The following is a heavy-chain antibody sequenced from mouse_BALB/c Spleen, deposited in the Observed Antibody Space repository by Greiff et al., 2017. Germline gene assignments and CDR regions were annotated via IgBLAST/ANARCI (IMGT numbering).Heavy chain of an antibody. Sequence: QVQLQQPGAELVRPGASVKLSCKASGYTFTSYWINWVKQRPGQGLKWIGNIYPSDSYTNYNQKFKDKATLTVDKSSSTAYMQLSSPTSEDSAVYYCTRWGITTDYYAMDYWGQGTSVTVSS. J-gene: IGHJ4*01. CDR3: TRWGITTDYYAMDY. CDR2: IYPSDSYT. CDR1: GYTFTSYW. D-gene: IGHD2-4*01. V-gene: IGHV1-69*02.